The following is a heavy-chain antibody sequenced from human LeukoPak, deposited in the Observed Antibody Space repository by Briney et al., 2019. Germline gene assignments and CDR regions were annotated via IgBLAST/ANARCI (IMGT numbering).Heavy chain of an antibody. Sequence: GGSLRLSCAASGFNFNDYEMNWVRQAPGKGLEWIAYINSGSNSIYYADSVRGRVTISRHSASQSVHLQMNSLRVEDTGVYFCAREDDAFELWGQGTVVTVSS. CDR1: GFNFNDYE. V-gene: IGHV3-48*03. CDR3: AREDDAFEL. CDR2: INSGSNSI. J-gene: IGHJ3*01.